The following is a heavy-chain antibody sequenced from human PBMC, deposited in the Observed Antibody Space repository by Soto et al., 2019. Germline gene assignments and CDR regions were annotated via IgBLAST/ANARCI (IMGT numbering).Heavy chain of an antibody. D-gene: IGHD2-15*01. CDR2: INAGDGNT. Sequence: QVLLVQSGAEVKKPGASVKISCKASGYTFSNYAIHWVRQAPGQGLEWMGWINAGDGNTKYSQNFQGRVTIAGDTSASTAYMELSSLRSEDTAVYFCARSRALGANIVILSTDPRYNWLDPWGQGTLVTVSS. CDR3: ARSRALGANIVILSTDPRYNWLDP. V-gene: IGHV1-3*01. CDR1: GYTFSNYA. J-gene: IGHJ5*02.